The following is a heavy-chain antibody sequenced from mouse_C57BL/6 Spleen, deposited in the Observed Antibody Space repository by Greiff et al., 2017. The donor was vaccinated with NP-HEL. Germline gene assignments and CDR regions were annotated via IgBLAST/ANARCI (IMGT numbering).Heavy chain of an antibody. Sequence: QVQLQQSGAELVMPGASVKLSCKASGYTFTSYWMHWVKQRPGQGLEWIGEIDPSDSYTNYNQKFKGKSTLTVDKSSSTAYMQLSSLTSEDSAVYYCARSGYYDYEDAMDYWGQGTSVTVSS. J-gene: IGHJ4*01. D-gene: IGHD2-4*01. CDR3: ARSGYYDYEDAMDY. CDR2: IDPSDSYT. CDR1: GYTFTSYW. V-gene: IGHV1-69*01.